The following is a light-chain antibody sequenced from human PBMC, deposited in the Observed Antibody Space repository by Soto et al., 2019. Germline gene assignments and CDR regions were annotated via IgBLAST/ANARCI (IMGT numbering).Light chain of an antibody. J-gene: IGKJ2*01. CDR2: GAS. CDR3: QQYGSSPKYT. CDR1: QSLTSSY. Sequence: EIVLTQSPGTQSLSPGERATLSCRASQSLTSSYLAWYQQKPGQAPRLLIYGASSRATGIPDRFSGSGSGTDFTLTITRLEPEDFAVYYCQQYGSSPKYTFGQGTKLEIK. V-gene: IGKV3-20*01.